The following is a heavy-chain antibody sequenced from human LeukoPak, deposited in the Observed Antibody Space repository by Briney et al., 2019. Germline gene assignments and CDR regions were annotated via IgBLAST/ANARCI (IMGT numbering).Heavy chain of an antibody. Sequence: PVKVSCKASGGTFSSYAISWVRQAPGQGLEWMGGIIPIFGTANYAQKFQGRVTITADESTSTAYMELSSLRSEDTAVYYCANGIVVVPAGDYYYYYYMDVWGQGTTVTVSS. CDR3: ANGIVVVPAGDYYYYYYMDV. CDR2: IIPIFGTA. J-gene: IGHJ6*03. D-gene: IGHD2-2*01. CDR1: GGTFSSYA. V-gene: IGHV1-69*13.